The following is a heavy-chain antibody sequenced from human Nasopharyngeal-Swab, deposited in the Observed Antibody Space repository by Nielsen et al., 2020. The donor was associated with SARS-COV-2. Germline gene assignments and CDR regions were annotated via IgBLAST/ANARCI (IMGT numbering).Heavy chain of an antibody. CDR2: IYYSGST. CDR1: GGSISSYY. J-gene: IGHJ4*02. D-gene: IGHD3-3*01. V-gene: IGHV4-59*01. CDR3: ARVRRDTIFGVVIIGTFDY. Sequence: GSLRLSCTVSGGSISSYYWSWIRQPPGKGLEWSGYIYYSGSTNYNPSLKSRVTISVDTSKNQFSLKLSSVTAADTAVYYCARVRRDTIFGVVIIGTFDYWGQGTLVTVSS.